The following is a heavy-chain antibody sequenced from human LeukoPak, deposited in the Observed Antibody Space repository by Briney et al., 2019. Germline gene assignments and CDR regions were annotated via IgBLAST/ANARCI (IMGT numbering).Heavy chain of an antibody. J-gene: IGHJ5*02. CDR2: ISAYNGNT. Sequence: EASVKVSCKASGYTFTSYGISWVRQAPGQGLEWMGWISAYNGNTNYAQKLQGRVTMSTDTSTSTAYMELRSLRSDDTAVYYCARDFITANPKNYGSGSYTWGQASLVSDSS. CDR1: GYTFTSYG. V-gene: IGHV1-18*01. CDR3: ARDFITANPKNYGSGSYT. D-gene: IGHD3-10*01.